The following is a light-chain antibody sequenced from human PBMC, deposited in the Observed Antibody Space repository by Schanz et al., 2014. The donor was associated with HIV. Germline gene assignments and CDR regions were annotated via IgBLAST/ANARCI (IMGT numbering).Light chain of an antibody. CDR2: SNN. J-gene: IGLJ2*01. V-gene: IGLV1-40*01. Sequence: QSVLTQPPSVSGAPGQRVTISCAGSSSNIGAGYDVHWYQQLPGTAPKLLIYSNNNRPSGVPDRFSGSKSGTSASLAITGLQAEDEANYYCQSYDTSLSDSGVFGGGTKLTVL. CDR1: SSNIGAGYD. CDR3: QSYDTSLSDSGV.